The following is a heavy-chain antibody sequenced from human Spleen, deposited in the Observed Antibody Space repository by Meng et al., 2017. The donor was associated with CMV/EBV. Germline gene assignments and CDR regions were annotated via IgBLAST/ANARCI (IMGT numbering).Heavy chain of an antibody. D-gene: IGHD1-26*01. Sequence: SETLSLTCTVSGYSISSGYYWGWIRQPPGKGLEWIGSIYHSGSTYYNPSLKSRVTISVDTSKNQFSLKLSSVTAADTAVYYCARELGGSYCFDYWGQGTLVTVSS. CDR1: GYSISSGYY. CDR3: ARELGGSYCFDY. CDR2: IYHSGST. J-gene: IGHJ4*02. V-gene: IGHV4-38-2*02.